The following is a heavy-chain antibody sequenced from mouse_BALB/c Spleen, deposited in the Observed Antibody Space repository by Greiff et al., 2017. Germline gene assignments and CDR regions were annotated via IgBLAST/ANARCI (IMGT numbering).Heavy chain of an antibody. CDR1: GFTFSSYA. CDR3: ARVNSYFDY. CDR2: ISSGGSYT. V-gene: IGHV5-9-3*01. J-gene: IGHJ2*01. Sequence: EVKLMESGGGLVKPGGSLKLSCAASGFTFSSYAMSWVRQTPEKRLEWVATISSGGSYTYYPDSVKGRFTISRDNAKNTLYLQMSSLRSEDTAMYYCARVNSYFDYWGQGTTLTVSS.